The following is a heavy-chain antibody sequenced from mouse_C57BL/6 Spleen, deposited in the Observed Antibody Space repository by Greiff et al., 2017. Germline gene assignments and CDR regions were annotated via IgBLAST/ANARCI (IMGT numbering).Heavy chain of an antibody. D-gene: IGHD3-2*02. CDR1: GYTFTSYW. V-gene: IGHV1-72*01. J-gene: IGHJ4*01. Sequence: VQLQQPGAELVKPGASVKLPCKASGYTFTSYWMHWVKQRPGRGLEWIGRIDPNSGGTKYNEKFKSKATLTVDKPSSAALMQLSSLAAEDSAVYYCATGTSQSTEAMDYWGQGTSVTVSS. CDR2: IDPNSGGT. CDR3: ATGTSQSTEAMDY.